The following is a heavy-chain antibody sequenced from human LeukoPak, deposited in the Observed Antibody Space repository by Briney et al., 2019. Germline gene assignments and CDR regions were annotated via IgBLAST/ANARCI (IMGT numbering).Heavy chain of an antibody. J-gene: IGHJ4*02. CDR2: VNPNSGDT. V-gene: IGHV1-2*06. D-gene: IGHD2-2*01. CDR3: ARDYCSSTSCLFDY. CDR1: GYTFTGYH. Sequence: ASVKVSCKASGYTFTGYHMHWVRQAPGQGLEWMGRVNPNSGDTNYAQKFQGRVTVTRDTSISTAYMELSRLRSDDTAVYYCARDYCSSTSCLFDYWGQGTLVTVSS.